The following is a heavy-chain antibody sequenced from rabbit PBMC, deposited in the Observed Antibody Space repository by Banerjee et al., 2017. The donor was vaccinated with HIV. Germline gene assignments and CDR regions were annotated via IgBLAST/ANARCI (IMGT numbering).Heavy chain of an antibody. CDR1: GFSFSSSDW. CDR2: IYGGSSGSS. CDR3: ARDLAGVIGWNFNL. Sequence: QEQLVESGGDLVKPEGSLTLTCKASGFSFSSSDWICWVRQAPGKGLEWIACIYGGSSGSSHYATWAKGRFTISKTSSTTMTLQMTSLTAADTATYFCARDLAGVIGWNFNLWGQGTLVTVS. V-gene: IGHV1S45*01. J-gene: IGHJ4*01. D-gene: IGHD4-1*01.